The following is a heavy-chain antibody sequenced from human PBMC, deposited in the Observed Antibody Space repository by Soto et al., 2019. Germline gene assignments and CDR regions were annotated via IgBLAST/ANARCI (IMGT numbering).Heavy chain of an antibody. CDR2: IYPGDSDT. CDR1: GYTFNTYW. J-gene: IGHJ4*02. V-gene: IGHV5-51*01. Sequence: GESLKISCEGSGYTFNTYWIGWVRQMPGKGLEWMALIYPGDSDTRYSPSFEGQVTLSVDRSISTAYLQWSSLKASDTAIYYCATSTVSYVDIVSSTTRGYFDHWGQGALVTVSS. CDR3: ATSTVSYVDIVSSTTRGYFDH. D-gene: IGHD5-12*01.